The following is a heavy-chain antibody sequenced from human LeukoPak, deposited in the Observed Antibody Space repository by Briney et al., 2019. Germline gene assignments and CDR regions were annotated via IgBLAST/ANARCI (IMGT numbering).Heavy chain of an antibody. CDR3: AKDPNGDYVGAFDF. V-gene: IGHV3-23*01. Sequence: GGSLRLSCAASGLPFRNYARMWVGKAPGKGLEWVSAIFASGGGTRYEDSARGRLTISRDNSRNTLFLQMNSLTADDTAVYYCAKDPNGDYVGAFDFWGQGTMVTVSS. CDR1: GLPFRNYA. J-gene: IGHJ3*01. D-gene: IGHD4-17*01. CDR2: IFASGGGT.